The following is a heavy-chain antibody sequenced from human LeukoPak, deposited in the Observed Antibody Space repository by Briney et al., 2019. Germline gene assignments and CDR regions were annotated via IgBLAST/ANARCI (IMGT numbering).Heavy chain of an antibody. J-gene: IGHJ4*02. V-gene: IGHV3-23*01. D-gene: IGHD3-3*01. CDR1: GFTFSSYD. Sequence: GGSLRLSCAASGFTFSSYDISWVRQAPGRGLEWVSTISGGGDTTYYADSVKGRFTISRDNSKNTLYLQMNSLRAEDTAVYYCAKDASYYDFWSGYSQSSFDYWGQGTLVTASS. CDR3: AKDASYYDFWSGYSQSSFDY. CDR2: ISGGGDTT.